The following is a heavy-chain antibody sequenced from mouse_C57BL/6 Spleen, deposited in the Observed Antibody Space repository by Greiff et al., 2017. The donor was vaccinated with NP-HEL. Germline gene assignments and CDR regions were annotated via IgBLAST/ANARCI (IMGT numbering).Heavy chain of an antibody. V-gene: IGHV1-59*01. CDR3: ARRGWDGDWYFDV. CDR2: IDPSDSYT. CDR1: GYTFTSYW. Sequence: QVQLQQPGAELVRPGTSVKLSCKASGYTFTSYWMHWVKQRPGQGLEWIGVIDPSDSYTNYNQKFKGKATLTVDTSSSTAYMQLSSLTSEDSAVYDCARRGWDGDWYFDVWGTGTTVTVSS. D-gene: IGHD4-1*01. J-gene: IGHJ1*03.